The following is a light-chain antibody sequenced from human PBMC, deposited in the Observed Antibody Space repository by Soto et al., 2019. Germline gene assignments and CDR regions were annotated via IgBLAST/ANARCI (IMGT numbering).Light chain of an antibody. J-gene: IGLJ2*01. V-gene: IGLV1-40*01. CDR2: DNS. Sequence: QPVLTQSPSVSGAPGQKVTISCVGSSTNIGSYYGVHWYQQLPGAAPKLLIYDNSNRPSGVADRFSGSKSGTSASLAITGLQTDDEADYFCQTYDSRLSASIFGGGTKLTVL. CDR3: QTYDSRLSASI. CDR1: STNIGSYYG.